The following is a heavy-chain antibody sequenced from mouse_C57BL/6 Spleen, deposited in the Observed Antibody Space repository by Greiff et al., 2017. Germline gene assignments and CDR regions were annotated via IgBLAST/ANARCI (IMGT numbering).Heavy chain of an antibody. CDR3: AKLGPYYYAMDY. CDR2: IWSGGST. J-gene: IGHJ4*01. Sequence: VKVVESGPGLVQPSQSLSITCTVSGFSLTSYGVHWVRQPPGKGLEWLGVIWSGGSTDYNAAFISRLSISKDNSKSQVFFKMNSLQADDTAIYYCAKLGPYYYAMDYWGQGTSVTVSS. D-gene: IGHD4-1*01. CDR1: GFSLTSYG. V-gene: IGHV2-4*01.